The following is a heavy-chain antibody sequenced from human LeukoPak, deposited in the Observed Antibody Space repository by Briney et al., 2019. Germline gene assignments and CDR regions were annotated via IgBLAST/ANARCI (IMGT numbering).Heavy chain of an antibody. CDR2: IWFDGSNR. CDR3: ARWDRDGDNSNYFDY. J-gene: IGHJ4*02. D-gene: IGHD5-24*01. Sequence: GGSLRLTCSASGFTFSNYGMHWVRQAPGKGLEWVAVIWFDGSNRLYADSVKGRFTISRDNSENTLYMQMNSLRAEDTAVYYCARWDRDGDNSNYFDYWGQGTLVTVSS. CDR1: GFTFSNYG. V-gene: IGHV3-33*08.